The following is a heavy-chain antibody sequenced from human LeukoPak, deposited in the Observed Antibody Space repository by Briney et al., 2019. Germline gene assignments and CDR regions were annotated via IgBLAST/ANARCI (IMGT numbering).Heavy chain of an antibody. Sequence: PGGSLRLSCAASGFTFDDYAMHWVRQAPGKGLEWVSGISWNSGSIGYADSVKGRFTISRDNAKNSLYLQMNSLRAEDTALYYCAKDVAGAFDIWGQGTMVTVSS. J-gene: IGHJ3*02. CDR3: AKDVAGAFDI. CDR1: GFTFDDYA. CDR2: ISWNSGSI. V-gene: IGHV3-9*01. D-gene: IGHD2-21*01.